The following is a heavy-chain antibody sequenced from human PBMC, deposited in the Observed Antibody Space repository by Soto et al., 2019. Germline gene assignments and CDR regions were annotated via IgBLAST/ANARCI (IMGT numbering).Heavy chain of an antibody. CDR1: GFTFSSYA. CDR2: ISGSGGST. D-gene: IGHD3-10*01. Sequence: EVQLLESGGGLVQPGGSLRLSCAASGFTFSSYAMSWVRQAPGKGLEWVSAISGSGGSTYYADSVKGRCTISRDNSKNTLYLQMNSLRAEDPAVYYCAKVELLSYPLDYWGQGTLVTVSS. CDR3: AKVELLSYPLDY. J-gene: IGHJ4*02. V-gene: IGHV3-23*01.